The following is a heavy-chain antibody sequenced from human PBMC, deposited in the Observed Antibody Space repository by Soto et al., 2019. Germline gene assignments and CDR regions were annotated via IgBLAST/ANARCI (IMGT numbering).Heavy chain of an antibody. Sequence: GGSLRLSCAASGFTFSSYSMNWVRQAPGKGLEWVSYISSSSSTIYYADSVKGRFTISRDNAKNSLYLQMNSLRDEDTAVYYCAREGITIFGVVIGVNYYYYGMDVWGQGTTVTVSS. D-gene: IGHD3-3*01. CDR1: GFTFSSYS. V-gene: IGHV3-48*02. J-gene: IGHJ6*02. CDR2: ISSSSSTI. CDR3: AREGITIFGVVIGVNYYYYGMDV.